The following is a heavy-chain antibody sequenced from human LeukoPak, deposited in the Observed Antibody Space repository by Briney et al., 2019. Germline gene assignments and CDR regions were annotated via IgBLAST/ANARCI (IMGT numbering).Heavy chain of an antibody. CDR1: GGSISSYY. Sequence: SETLSLTCTVSGGSISSYYWSWIRQPPGKGLEWIGYIYYSGSTNYNPSLKSRVTISVDTSKNQFSLKLSSVTAADTAVYYCASQIRTTGRRGYSDYWGQGTLVTVSS. D-gene: IGHD1-1*01. V-gene: IGHV4-59*01. J-gene: IGHJ4*02. CDR3: ASQIRTTGRRGYSDY. CDR2: IYYSGST.